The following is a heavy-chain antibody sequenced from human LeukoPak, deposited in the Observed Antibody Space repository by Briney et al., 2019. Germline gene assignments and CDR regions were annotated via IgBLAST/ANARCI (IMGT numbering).Heavy chain of an antibody. CDR1: GVTFSSYA. CDR3: ARAMTTVTPLDY. Sequence: GGSLRLSCADSGVTFSSYAMHWVREAPGKGLDWVAVISYDGSNKYYADSVKGRFTISRDNSKNTLYLQMNSLRAEDTAVYYCARAMTTVTPLDYWGQGTLVSVSS. V-gene: IGHV3-30-3*01. CDR2: ISYDGSNK. D-gene: IGHD4-17*01. J-gene: IGHJ4*02.